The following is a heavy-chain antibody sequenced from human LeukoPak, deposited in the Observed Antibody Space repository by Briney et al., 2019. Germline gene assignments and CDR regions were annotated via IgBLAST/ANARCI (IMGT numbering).Heavy chain of an antibody. Sequence: PGRSLRLSCVGAGFTFRSFGMHWVRQAPGKGLEWVAFISNDGNTKGYADSVKGRFIISRDDSKNTVFLQMDSLRVEDTAVYYCARDIWDRDYCYFDLWGQGTLVTVFS. CDR2: ISNDGNTK. D-gene: IGHD5-12*01. V-gene: IGHV3-33*01. J-gene: IGHJ4*02. CDR1: GFTFRSFG. CDR3: ARDIWDRDYCYFDL.